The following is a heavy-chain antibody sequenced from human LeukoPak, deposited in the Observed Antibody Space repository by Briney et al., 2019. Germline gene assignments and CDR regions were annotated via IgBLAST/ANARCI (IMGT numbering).Heavy chain of an antibody. CDR2: INWSGGST. Sequence: PGGSLRLSCAASGFTFDDCAMSWVRHAPGMGLEWVSDINWSGGSTGYADSVKGRFTISRDNAKNSLYLQMNSLRAEDTAVYYCARDPLLRYFVSDPAGGMDVWGKGTTVTISS. V-gene: IGHV3-20*04. D-gene: IGHD3-9*01. CDR1: GFTFDDCA. J-gene: IGHJ6*03. CDR3: ARDPLLRYFVSDPAGGMDV.